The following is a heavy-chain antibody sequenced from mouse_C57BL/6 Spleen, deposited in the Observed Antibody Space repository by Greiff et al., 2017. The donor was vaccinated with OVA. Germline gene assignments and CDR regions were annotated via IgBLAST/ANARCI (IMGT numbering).Heavy chain of an antibody. CDR2: ISSGSSTI. CDR3: ARRDDYDRGYAMDY. CDR1: GFTFSDYG. J-gene: IGHJ4*01. V-gene: IGHV5-17*01. Sequence: EVKLMESGGGLVKPGGSLKLSCAASGFTFSDYGMHWVRQAPEKGLEWVAYISSGSSTISYADTVKGRFTISRDNAKNTLFLQMTSLRSEDTAMYYCARRDDYDRGYAMDYWGQGTSVTVSS. D-gene: IGHD2-4*01.